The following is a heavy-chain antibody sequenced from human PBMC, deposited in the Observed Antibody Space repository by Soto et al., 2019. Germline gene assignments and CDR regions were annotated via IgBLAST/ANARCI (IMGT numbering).Heavy chain of an antibody. J-gene: IGHJ4*02. Sequence: QVQLQESGPGLVTPSGTLSVTCAVSSGSISSSYWWSWVRQPPGERLEWIGEIHHSGDTNYNPSLESRVTISVDTSKNQFSLRLSSVTAADTAVYYCARIDYGSGSDYNFDSWGQGTLVTVSS. CDR2: IHHSGDT. V-gene: IGHV4-4*02. CDR3: ARIDYGSGSDYNFDS. CDR1: SGSISSSYW. D-gene: IGHD3-10*01.